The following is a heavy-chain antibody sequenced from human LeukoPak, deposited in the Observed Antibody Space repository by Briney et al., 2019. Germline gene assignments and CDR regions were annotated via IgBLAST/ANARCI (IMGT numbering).Heavy chain of an antibody. J-gene: IGHJ4*02. D-gene: IGHD6-13*01. CDR2: MYYGGST. Sequence: PETLSLTCSVSGGSLSNYYWNWIRQPPGKGLEWIGSMYYGGSTNYNPSLKSRVTISVDTSENQFSLKVSSVTAADTAVYYCARHRGSSWYESFDYWGQGILVTVSS. CDR3: ARHRGSSWYESFDY. V-gene: IGHV4-59*08. CDR1: GGSLSNYY.